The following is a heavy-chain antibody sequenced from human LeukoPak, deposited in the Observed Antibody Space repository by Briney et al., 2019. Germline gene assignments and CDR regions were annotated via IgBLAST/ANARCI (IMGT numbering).Heavy chain of an antibody. J-gene: IGHJ2*01. Sequence: SETLSLTCTVSGGSISSSSYYWGWIRQPPGKGLEWIGSIYYSGSTYYNPSLKSRVTISVDTSKNQFSLKLSSVTAADTAVYYCATSHTTVVPFWYFDLWGRGTLVTVSS. D-gene: IGHD4-23*01. CDR1: GGSISSSSYY. CDR3: ATSHTTVVPFWYFDL. V-gene: IGHV4-39*01. CDR2: IYYSGST.